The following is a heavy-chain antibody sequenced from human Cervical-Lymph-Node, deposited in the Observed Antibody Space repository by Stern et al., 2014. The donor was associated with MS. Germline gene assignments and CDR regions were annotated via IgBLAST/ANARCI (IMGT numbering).Heavy chain of an antibody. Sequence: VHLGQSGAEMKNPTPSLKLSCNISGDTLPTLSLHGACHPPRQGIDRKGGFDSEEGETNYAPKFQGRVTLTEDTSTDTAYMELSSLRPDDTAVYYCATEGSQLERPAFDIWGQGTKVTVSS. D-gene: IGHD1-1*01. J-gene: IGHJ3*02. CDR1: GDTLPTLS. V-gene: IGHV1-24*01. CDR3: ATEGSQLERPAFDI. CDR2: FDSEEGET.